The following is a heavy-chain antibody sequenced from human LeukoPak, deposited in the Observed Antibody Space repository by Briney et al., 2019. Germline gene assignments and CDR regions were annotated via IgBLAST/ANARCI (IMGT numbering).Heavy chain of an antibody. CDR3: AREANYYDSMI. CDR1: GFAFSSYG. V-gene: IGHV3-33*01. J-gene: IGHJ4*02. Sequence: GGSLRLSCAASGFAFSSYGMHWVRQAPGKGLEWVALIWYDGSNKYYADSVRGRFTISRDSSKNTLYLEMSSLRAEDTAVYYCAREANYYDSMIWGQGTLVTVSS. D-gene: IGHD3-22*01. CDR2: IWYDGSNK.